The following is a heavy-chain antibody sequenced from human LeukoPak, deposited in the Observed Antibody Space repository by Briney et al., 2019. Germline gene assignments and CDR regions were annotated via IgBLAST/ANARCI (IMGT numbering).Heavy chain of an antibody. D-gene: IGHD2-15*01. CDR1: GDSVSINSAA. J-gene: IGHJ4*02. Sequence: SQTLSLTCAISGDSVSINSAAWNWIRQSPSRGLEWLGRTYYRSKWYNDYAVSVKSRITINPDTSKNQFSLQLNSVTPEDTAVYYCARDKGVGYCSGGSCYHPHFDYWGQGTLVTVSS. V-gene: IGHV6-1*01. CDR3: ARDKGVGYCSGGSCYHPHFDY. CDR2: TYYRSKWYN.